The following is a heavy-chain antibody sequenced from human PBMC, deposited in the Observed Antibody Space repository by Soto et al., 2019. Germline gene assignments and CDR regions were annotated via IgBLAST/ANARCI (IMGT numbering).Heavy chain of an antibody. J-gene: IGHJ6*03. Sequence: PSETLSLTCTVSGGSISSYYWSWIRQPPGKGLEWIGYIYYSGSTNYNPSLKSRVTISVDTSKNQFSLKLSSVTAADTAVYYCARVLVVPAAIPPYYYYMGVWGKGTTVTVSS. CDR2: IYYSGST. V-gene: IGHV4-59*01. CDR1: GGSISSYY. D-gene: IGHD2-2*01. CDR3: ARVLVVPAAIPPYYYYMGV.